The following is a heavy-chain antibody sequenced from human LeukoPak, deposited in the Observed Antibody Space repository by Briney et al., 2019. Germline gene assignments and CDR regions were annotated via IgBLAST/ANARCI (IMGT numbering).Heavy chain of an antibody. CDR2: IYAGDSNT. CDR3: ARLGGDLYCTSTRCFYDY. J-gene: IGHJ4*02. D-gene: IGHD2-2*01. V-gene: IGHV5-51*01. Sequence: GKSLKISCKGSGYRFTSYWIGWVRRMPGKGLEWMELIYAGDSNTRYRPSFQGQVTISVDKSISTAYLQWSSLKALDTAMYYCARLGGDLYCTSTRCFYDYWGQGTLVTVSP. CDR1: GYRFTSYW.